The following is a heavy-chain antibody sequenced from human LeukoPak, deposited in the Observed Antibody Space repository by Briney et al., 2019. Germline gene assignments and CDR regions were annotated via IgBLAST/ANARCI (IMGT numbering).Heavy chain of an antibody. Sequence: KSSETLSLTCTVSGGYTGSHYWSWIRQPAGKGLEWIGRISPSGTTHYNPSLGSRVTMSVDTPKNYFSLRLSSVTAADTAVYYCARDFYASGFYFWFDPWGQGTLVTVSS. CDR2: ISPSGTT. CDR3: ARDFYASGFYFWFDP. V-gene: IGHV4-4*07. CDR1: GGYTGSHY. J-gene: IGHJ5*02. D-gene: IGHD2/OR15-2a*01.